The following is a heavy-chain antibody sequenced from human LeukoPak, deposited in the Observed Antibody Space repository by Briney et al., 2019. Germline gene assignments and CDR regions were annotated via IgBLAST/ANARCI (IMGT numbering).Heavy chain of an antibody. Sequence: GESLKISCKGSGYTFTNYWIGWVRQMPGKGLEWMGIIYPGDSDTIYSPSFQGHVTFSVDKSISTAYLQWSSLKASDTATYYCANNYSPLPENAFDIWGQGTMVTVSS. CDR2: IYPGDSDT. J-gene: IGHJ3*02. CDR3: ANNYSPLPENAFDI. CDR1: GYTFTNYW. D-gene: IGHD2-15*01. V-gene: IGHV5-51*01.